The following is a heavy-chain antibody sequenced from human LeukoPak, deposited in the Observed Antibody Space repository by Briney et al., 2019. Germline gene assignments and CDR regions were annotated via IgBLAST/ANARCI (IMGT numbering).Heavy chain of an antibody. V-gene: IGHV4-59*01. CDR2: IYYSGST. CDR3: ARVYYYYYMDV. CDR1: GGSISSYY. Sequence: SETLSLTCTVSGGSISSYYWSWIRQPPGKGLEWIGYIYYSGSTNYNPSLKSRVTISVDTSKNQFSLKLSSVTAADTAVYYCARVYYYYYMDVWGKGTPVTVSS. J-gene: IGHJ6*03.